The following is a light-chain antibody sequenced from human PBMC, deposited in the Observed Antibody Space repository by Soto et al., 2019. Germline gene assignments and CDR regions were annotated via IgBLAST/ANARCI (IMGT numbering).Light chain of an antibody. J-gene: IGLJ1*01. Sequence: QAVVTQPPSVSGAPGQRVTISCTGNSSNIGAGYDVHWYQQLPGTAPKLLIYGNSNRPSGVPDRFSGSKSGTSASLVITGLQAEDEADYYCQSYDSSLGGSVFGTGTKLTVL. CDR3: QSYDSSLGGSV. V-gene: IGLV1-40*01. CDR1: SSNIGAGYD. CDR2: GNS.